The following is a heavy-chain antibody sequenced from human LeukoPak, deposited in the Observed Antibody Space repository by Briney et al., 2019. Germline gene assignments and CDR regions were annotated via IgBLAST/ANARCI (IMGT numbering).Heavy chain of an antibody. CDR3: AGDTSASPDDY. CDR2: IRNKAQRYTP. J-gene: IGHJ4*02. CDR1: GFTFSDLY. D-gene: IGHD1-26*01. V-gene: IGHV3-72*01. Sequence: GGSLRLSCAASGFTFSDLYMNWVRQAPGKGLEWVGRIRNKAQRYTPEYATSVKGRSTISRDDSKNSLFLQMNSLKTEDTAVYYCAGDTSASPDDYWGPGTLVTVSS.